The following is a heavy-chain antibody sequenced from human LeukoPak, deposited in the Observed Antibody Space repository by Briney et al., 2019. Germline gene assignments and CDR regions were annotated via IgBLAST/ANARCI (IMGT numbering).Heavy chain of an antibody. D-gene: IGHD4-17*01. V-gene: IGHV3-74*01. CDR3: ARGGDYKNDY. CDR2: INGAGSSI. Sequence: TGGSLRLPCAASGFTFSSYWMHWVRQTPGKGLVWVSRINGAGSSISYADSVKGRVTISRDNAKNTLYLQMNNLRAEDTAVYYCARGGDYKNDYWGQGTLVTVSS. CDR1: GFTFSSYW. J-gene: IGHJ4*02.